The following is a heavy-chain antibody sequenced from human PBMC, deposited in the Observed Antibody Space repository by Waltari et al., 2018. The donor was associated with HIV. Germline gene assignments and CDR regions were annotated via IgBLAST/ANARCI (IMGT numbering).Heavy chain of an antibody. CDR2: TRNKANSYTT. Sequence: EVQLVDSGGGLVQPGGSLRLSCAAFGFTFSAHYMDRVRQAPGKGLEWVGRTRNKANSYTTEYAASVKGRFTISRDDSKNSLYLQMNSLKTEDTAVYYCARTYHYDSSGPDAFDIWGQGTMVTVSS. CDR1: GFTFSAHY. V-gene: IGHV3-72*01. CDR3: ARTYHYDSSGPDAFDI. J-gene: IGHJ3*02. D-gene: IGHD3-22*01.